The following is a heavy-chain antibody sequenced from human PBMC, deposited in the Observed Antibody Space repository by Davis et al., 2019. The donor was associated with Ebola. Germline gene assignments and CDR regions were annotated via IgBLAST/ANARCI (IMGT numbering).Heavy chain of an antibody. Sequence: GGSLRPSCAASGFTFSSYGMHWVRQAPGKGLEWVAVISYDGSNKYYADSVMGRFTISRDNSKNTLYLQMNSLRAEDTAVYYCARQLLSQWHWFDPWGQGTLVTVSS. CDR2: ISYDGSNK. CDR1: GFTFSSYG. V-gene: IGHV3-30*03. D-gene: IGHD6-19*01. CDR3: ARQLLSQWHWFDP. J-gene: IGHJ5*02.